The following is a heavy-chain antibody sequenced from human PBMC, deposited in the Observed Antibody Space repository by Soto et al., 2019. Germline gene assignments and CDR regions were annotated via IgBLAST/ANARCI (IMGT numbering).Heavy chain of an antibody. CDR1: GFTFSSYW. CDR3: AIDLTGSVFDY. D-gene: IGHD7-27*01. V-gene: IGHV3-74*01. J-gene: IGHJ4*02. Sequence: GGSLRLSCAASGFTFSSYWMHWVRQAPGKGLVWVSRINSDGSSTNYADSVKGRFTISRDNAKNTLYLQMNSLGAEDTAVYYCAIDLTGSVFDYWGQGTLVTVSS. CDR2: INSDGSST.